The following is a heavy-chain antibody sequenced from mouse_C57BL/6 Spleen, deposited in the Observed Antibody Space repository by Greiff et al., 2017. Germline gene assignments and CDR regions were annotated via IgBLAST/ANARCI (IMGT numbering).Heavy chain of an antibody. CDR3: ARGHSSGYPAWFAY. Sequence: VQLQQPGAELVKPGASVKMSCKASGYTFTSYWITWVKQRPGQGLKWIGDLYPGSGSTNYNEKFKSKATLTVDTSSSTAYMQLSSLTSEDSAVYYCARGHSSGYPAWFAYWGQGTLVTVSA. CDR1: GYTFTSYW. J-gene: IGHJ3*01. D-gene: IGHD3-1*01. CDR2: LYPGSGST. V-gene: IGHV1-55*01.